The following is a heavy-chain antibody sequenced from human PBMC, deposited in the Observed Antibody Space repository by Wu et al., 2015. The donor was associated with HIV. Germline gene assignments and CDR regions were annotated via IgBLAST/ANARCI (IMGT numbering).Heavy chain of an antibody. J-gene: IGHJ6*02. CDR2: IIPIFGTA. D-gene: IGHD2-21*02. CDR1: GGTFSSYA. Sequence: QVQLVQSGAEVKKPGSSVKVSCKASGGTFSSYAISWVRQAPGQGLEWMGGIIPIFGTANYAQKFQGRVTITTDESTSTAYMELSSLRSEDTAVYYCATSYCGGDCYSPYYYYGMDVWGQGTTGHRLL. V-gene: IGHV1-69*05. CDR3: ATSYCGGDCYSPYYYYGMDV.